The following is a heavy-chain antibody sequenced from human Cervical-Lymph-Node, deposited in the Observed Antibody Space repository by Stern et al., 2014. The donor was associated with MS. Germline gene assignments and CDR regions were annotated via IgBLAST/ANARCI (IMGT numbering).Heavy chain of an antibody. D-gene: IGHD3-3*01. CDR1: GYTFTGSF. J-gene: IGHJ3*01. CDR2: INPKSGAT. CDR3: ARGPKFGAFDV. Sequence: VQLVESGAEVKKPGASLKVSCKTSGYTFTGSFMYWVRKAPGPGLEWMGRINPKSGATDYAEKFEGRLTLTRDTSISTAYMEVSGLTSADTAVYYCARGPKFGAFDVWGQGTLVTISA. V-gene: IGHV1-2*06.